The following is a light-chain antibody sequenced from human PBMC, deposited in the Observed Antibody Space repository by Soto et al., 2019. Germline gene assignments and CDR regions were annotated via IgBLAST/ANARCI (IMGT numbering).Light chain of an antibody. CDR3: QQYNNWPFS. J-gene: IGKJ5*01. Sequence: EVVFTQSPVTLSLSPVERATLSCRASQSFRGLLAWYQQKPGQSPRLLIYDVSIRATGVPARFSGTGSETDFTLTISGLQSEDSAVYFCQQYNNWPFSFGQGTRREIK. CDR2: DVS. V-gene: IGKV3-15*01. CDR1: QSFRGL.